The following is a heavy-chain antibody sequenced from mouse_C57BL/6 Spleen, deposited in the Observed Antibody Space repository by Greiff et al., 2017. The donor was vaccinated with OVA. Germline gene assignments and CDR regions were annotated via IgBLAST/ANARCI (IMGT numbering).Heavy chain of an antibody. CDR2: IYPGDGDT. V-gene: IGHV1-82*01. CDR1: GYAFSSSW. D-gene: IGHD2-14*01. CDR3: ARGGYGYDLAY. J-gene: IGHJ3*01. Sequence: VQLQQSGPELVKPGASVKISCKASGYAFSSSWMNWVKQRPGKGLEWLGRIYPGDGDTNYNGKFKGKATLTSDKSSSTAYMQRSSLTSEDSAVYFCARGGYGYDLAYWGQGTLVTVSA.